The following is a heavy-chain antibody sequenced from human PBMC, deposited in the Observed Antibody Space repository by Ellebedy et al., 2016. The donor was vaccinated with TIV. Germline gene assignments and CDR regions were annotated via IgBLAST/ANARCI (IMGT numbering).Heavy chain of an antibody. Sequence: MPSETLSLTCTVSGGSINTYYWTWIRQPPGKGLAYIGFVHYTGITNYNPSLRSRVTLPVDSFKNQFSLKLDSVTAADTAVYYCASKDHGYWYFDLWGRGTLVTVSS. CDR3: ASKDHGYWYFDL. CDR1: GGSINTYY. CDR2: VHYTGIT. V-gene: IGHV4-59*12. J-gene: IGHJ2*01. D-gene: IGHD1-14*01.